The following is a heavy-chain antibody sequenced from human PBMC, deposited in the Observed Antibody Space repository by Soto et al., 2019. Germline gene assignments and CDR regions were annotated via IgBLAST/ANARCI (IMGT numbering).Heavy chain of an antibody. CDR2: INHSGST. J-gene: IGHJ4*02. CDR1: GGSFSGYY. V-gene: IGHV4-34*01. Sequence: SETLSLTCAVYGGSFSGYYWSWIRQPPGKGLEWIGEINHSGSTNYNPSLKSRVTISVDTSKNQFSLKLSSVTAADTAVYFCAREQYNWKIWGQGTLVTVSS. D-gene: IGHD1-20*01. CDR3: AREQYNWKI.